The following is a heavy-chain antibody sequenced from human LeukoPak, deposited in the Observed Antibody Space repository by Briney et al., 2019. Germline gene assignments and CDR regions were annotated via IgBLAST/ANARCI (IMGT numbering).Heavy chain of an antibody. CDR3: ARSLLAAALDY. CDR2: IYSGGST. CDR1: GFTVSSNY. J-gene: IGHJ4*02. D-gene: IGHD6-13*01. Sequence: GGSLRLSCAASGFTVSSNYMSWVRQAPGKGLEWVSVIYSGGSTYYADSVKGRFTISRDNSKNTLYLQMYSLRAEDTAVYYCARSLLAAALDYWGQGTLVTVSS. V-gene: IGHV3-53*01.